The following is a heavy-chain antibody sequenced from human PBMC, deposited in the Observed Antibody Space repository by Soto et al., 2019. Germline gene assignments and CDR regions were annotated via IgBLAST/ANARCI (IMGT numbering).Heavy chain of an antibody. D-gene: IGHD2-2*01. Sequence: PSETLSLTCAVSGGSISSSNWWSWVRQPPGKGLEWIGYIYYSGSTNYNPSLKSRVTISVDTSKNQFSLKLSSVTAADTAVYYCARGPARLVPAAILWGQGTLVTVSS. CDR1: GGSISSSNW. J-gene: IGHJ4*02. V-gene: IGHV4-4*02. CDR2: IYYSGST. CDR3: ARGPARLVPAAIL.